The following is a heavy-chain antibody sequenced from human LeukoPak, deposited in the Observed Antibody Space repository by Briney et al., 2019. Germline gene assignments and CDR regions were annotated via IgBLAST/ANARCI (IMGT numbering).Heavy chain of an antibody. CDR2: IYHSGST. D-gene: IGHD6-13*01. CDR1: GGSISSSNW. V-gene: IGHV4-4*02. J-gene: IGHJ4*02. CDR3: AREEELGGSSWLLDY. Sequence: SGTLSLTCAVSGGSISSSNWWSGVRQPPGKGLEWIGEIYHSGSTNYNPSLKSRVTISVDKSKNQFSLKLSSVTAADTAVYYCAREEELGGSSWLLDYWGQGTLVTVSS.